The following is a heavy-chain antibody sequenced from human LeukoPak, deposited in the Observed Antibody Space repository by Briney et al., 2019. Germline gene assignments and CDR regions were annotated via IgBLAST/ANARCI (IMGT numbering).Heavy chain of an antibody. CDR2: IYYSWNT. CDR3: ARGPGSPSGDNYGRPLDY. J-gene: IGHJ4*02. Sequence: PSETLSLTCTVSGGAISSYYWSWIRQTPGKGLEYVGDIYYSWNTNYNPSLNSRVTISVDTSKNQFSLKLSSVTAADTDVYYCARGPGSPSGDNYGRPLDYWGQGTLVTVSS. CDR1: GGAISSYY. D-gene: IGHD5-18*01. V-gene: IGHV4-59*01.